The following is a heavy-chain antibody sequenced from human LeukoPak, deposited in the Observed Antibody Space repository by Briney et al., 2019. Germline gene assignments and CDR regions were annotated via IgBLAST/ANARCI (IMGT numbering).Heavy chain of an antibody. J-gene: IGHJ4*02. V-gene: IGHV1-2*02. CDR2: ISPKSGGT. CDR1: GYTFTGNY. D-gene: IGHD3-22*01. CDR3: ARDYYDSSGYHSIFDY. Sequence: ASVKVSCKASGYTFTGNYMHWVRQAPGQGLEWLGWISPKSGGTNYAQKFQGRVTMTRDTSISTVYMELSSLRSDDTAVYHCARDYYDSSGYHSIFDYWGQGTLVTVSS.